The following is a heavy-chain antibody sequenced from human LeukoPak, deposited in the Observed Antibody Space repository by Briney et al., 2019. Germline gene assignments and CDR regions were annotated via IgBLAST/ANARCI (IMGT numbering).Heavy chain of an antibody. CDR3: ARVVAAYFDY. V-gene: IGHV4-39*01. CDR2: IYYSGST. D-gene: IGHD2-15*01. J-gene: IGHJ4*02. Sequence: PSETLSLACTVSGGSISSSSYYWGWIRQPPGKGLEWIGSIYYSGSTYYNPSLKSRVTISVDTSKNQFSLKLSSVTAADTAVYYCARVVAAYFDYWGQGTLVTVSS. CDR1: GGSISSSSYY.